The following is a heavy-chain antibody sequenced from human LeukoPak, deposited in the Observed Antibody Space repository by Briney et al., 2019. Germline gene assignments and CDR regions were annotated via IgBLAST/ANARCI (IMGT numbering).Heavy chain of an antibody. CDR3: ATDRGWRTSGYYLYYFEY. Sequence: GGSLRLSCAASGFIFTNYFMSCVRQAPGKGLEWVASIKHDGSEKYYVDSVRGRFTISRDDTMNSLYLQMSSLRAEETAVYYFATDRGWRTSGYYLYYFEYWGQGPLVTYSS. V-gene: IGHV3-7*01. CDR2: IKHDGSEK. D-gene: IGHD3-3*01. J-gene: IGHJ4*02. CDR1: GFIFTNYF.